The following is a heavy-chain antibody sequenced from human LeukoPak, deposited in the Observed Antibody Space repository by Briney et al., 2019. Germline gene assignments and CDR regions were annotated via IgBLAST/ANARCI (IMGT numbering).Heavy chain of an antibody. J-gene: IGHJ4*02. Sequence: GSLRLSCAASGFTFSSYAMSWVRQAPGKGLEWVANIKQDGSEKYYVDSVKGRFTISRDNAKNSLYLQMNSLRAEDTAVYYCAREGSGYAPYFDYWGQGTLVTVSS. CDR1: GFTFSSYA. CDR2: IKQDGSEK. V-gene: IGHV3-7*01. CDR3: AREGSGYAPYFDY. D-gene: IGHD5-12*01.